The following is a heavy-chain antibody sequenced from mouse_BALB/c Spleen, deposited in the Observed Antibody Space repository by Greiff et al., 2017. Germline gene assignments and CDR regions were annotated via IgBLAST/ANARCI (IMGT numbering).Heavy chain of an antibody. CDR3: ARAGDYPYAMDY. CDR1: GYAFTSYN. Sequence: VQLKESGPELVKPGASVKVSCKASGYAFTSYNMYWVKQSHGKSLEWIGYIDPYNGGTSYNQKFKGKATLTVDKSSSTAYMHLNSLTSEDSAVYYCARAGDYPYAMDYWGQGTSVTVSS. V-gene: IGHV1S135*01. D-gene: IGHD5-5*01. CDR2: IDPYNGGT. J-gene: IGHJ4*01.